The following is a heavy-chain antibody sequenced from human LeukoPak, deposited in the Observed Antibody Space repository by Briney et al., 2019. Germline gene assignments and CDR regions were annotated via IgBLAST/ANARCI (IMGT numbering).Heavy chain of an antibody. Sequence: GGSLRLSCAASGFTFSSYEMNWVRQAPGKGLEWVSYISSSGSTIYYADSVKGRFTISRDNAKNSLYLQMNSLRAEDTAVYYCARTSNYGDYYFDYWGQGTLVTVSS. D-gene: IGHD4-17*01. V-gene: IGHV3-48*03. CDR1: GFTFSSYE. J-gene: IGHJ4*02. CDR2: ISSSGSTI. CDR3: ARTSNYGDYYFDY.